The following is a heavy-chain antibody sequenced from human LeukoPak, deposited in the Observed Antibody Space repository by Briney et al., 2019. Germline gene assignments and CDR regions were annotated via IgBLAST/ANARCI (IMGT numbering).Heavy chain of an antibody. J-gene: IGHJ4*02. CDR3: ARIFCSTTSCYFFDY. CDR2: INPNSGGT. CDR1: GYTLTELS. V-gene: IGHV1-2*06. D-gene: IGHD2-2*01. Sequence: ASVKVSCKVSGYTLTELSMHWVRQAPGQGLEWMGRINPNSGGTNYAQKFQGRVTMTRDTSISTAYMELSRLRSDDTAVYYCARIFCSTTSCYFFDYWGQGTLVTVS.